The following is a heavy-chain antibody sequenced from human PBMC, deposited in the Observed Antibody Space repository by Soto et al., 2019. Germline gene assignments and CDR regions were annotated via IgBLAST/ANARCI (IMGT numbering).Heavy chain of an antibody. CDR3: AKSSSSSTFDY. J-gene: IGHJ4*02. Sequence: EVQLLESGGGLVQPGESLRLSCAASGFTFSSYAMSWVRQAPGKGLEWVSVISGSDDSTYYADSVKGRFTISRDNSKNTLYMQMNSLIAEDTAVYYCAKSSSSSTFDYWGQGTLVTVSS. CDR2: ISGSDDST. CDR1: GFTFSSYA. D-gene: IGHD6-6*01. V-gene: IGHV3-23*01.